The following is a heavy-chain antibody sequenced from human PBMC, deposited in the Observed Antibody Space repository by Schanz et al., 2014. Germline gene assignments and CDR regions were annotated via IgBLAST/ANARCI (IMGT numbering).Heavy chain of an antibody. V-gene: IGHV3-74*01. J-gene: IGHJ3*02. CDR1: GFSFSSSW. CDR3: AREEGYGYGPGAFDI. D-gene: IGHD5-18*01. Sequence: EVQLVESGGGLVQSGGSLRLSCAASGFSFSSSWMHWVRQAPGKGLVWVSRTSHDGSFTTFADSVKGRFTISRDNSKNTLSLQMNSLRAEDTAVYYCAREEGYGYGPGAFDIWGQGTMVTVSS. CDR2: TSHDGSFT.